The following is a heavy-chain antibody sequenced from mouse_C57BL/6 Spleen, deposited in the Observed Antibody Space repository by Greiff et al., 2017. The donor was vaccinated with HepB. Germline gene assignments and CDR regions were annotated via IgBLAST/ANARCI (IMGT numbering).Heavy chain of an antibody. V-gene: IGHV1-82*01. J-gene: IGHJ2*01. CDR3: ARGDTTVVYFDY. D-gene: IGHD1-1*01. CDR2: IYPGDGDT. Sequence: VNVVESGPELVKPGASVKISCKASGYAFSSSWMNWVKQRPGKGLEWIGRIYPGDGDTNYNGKFKGKATLTADKSSSTAYMQLSSLTSEDSAVYFCARGDTTVVYFDYWGQGTTLTVSS. CDR1: GYAFSSSW.